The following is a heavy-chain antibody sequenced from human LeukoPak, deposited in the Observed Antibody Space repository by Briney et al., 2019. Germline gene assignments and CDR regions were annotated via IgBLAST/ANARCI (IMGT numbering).Heavy chain of an antibody. Sequence: PGGSLRLSCAASGFTFRTYSMNWVRQAPGKGLEWVSAITSSSTYIFYADSVKGRFTISRDNAKDSLALQMSSLRAEDTAVYYCVRDKGAVAGSAIFDYWGQGSLVIVSS. J-gene: IGHJ4*02. CDR3: VRDKGAVAGSAIFDY. D-gene: IGHD6-19*01. V-gene: IGHV3-21*01. CDR1: GFTFRTYS. CDR2: ITSSSTYI.